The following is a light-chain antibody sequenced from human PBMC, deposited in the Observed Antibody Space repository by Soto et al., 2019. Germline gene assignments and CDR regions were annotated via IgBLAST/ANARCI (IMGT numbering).Light chain of an antibody. V-gene: IGKV3-20*01. CDR2: GAS. J-gene: IGKJ5*01. CDR1: QTISSSS. CDR3: QQYGSSIT. Sequence: IVLTQSPGTLSLSPGERATLSCRASQTISSSSLAWYQQKGGQAPRLLIYGASSRATGVPARFSGSGSGTDFTLTISRLEPEDFAVYYCQQYGSSITFGQGTRLEIK.